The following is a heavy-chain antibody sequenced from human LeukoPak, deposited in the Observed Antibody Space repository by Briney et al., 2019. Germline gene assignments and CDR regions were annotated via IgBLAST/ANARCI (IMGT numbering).Heavy chain of an antibody. CDR2: IYYSGST. CDR3: ARELVTATQKNWFDP. CDR1: GGSISSYA. D-gene: IGHD2-21*02. Sequence: SETLSLTCTASGGSISSYARIWVRQPPGKGLEWMGYIYYSGSTTYNPSLKNRVTTSVDTSKHQFSLKLRSANAADTAVYYCARELVTATQKNWFDPWGQGTLVTVSS. J-gene: IGHJ5*02. V-gene: IGHV4-59*01.